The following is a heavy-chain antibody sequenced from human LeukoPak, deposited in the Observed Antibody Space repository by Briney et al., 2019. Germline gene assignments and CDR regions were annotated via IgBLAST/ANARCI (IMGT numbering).Heavy chain of an antibody. CDR3: ARDPGYYDTSGYPAYFDY. V-gene: IGHV4-59*01. CDR2: ISYSGST. D-gene: IGHD3-22*01. CDR1: GGSISNYY. Sequence: SETLSLTCTVSGGSISNYYWSWVRQPPGKGLEWIGYISYSGSTISNPSLTSRVTISVDTSKNQFSLKLTSVTAADTALYYCARDPGYYDTSGYPAYFDYWGQGTLVTVSS. J-gene: IGHJ4*02.